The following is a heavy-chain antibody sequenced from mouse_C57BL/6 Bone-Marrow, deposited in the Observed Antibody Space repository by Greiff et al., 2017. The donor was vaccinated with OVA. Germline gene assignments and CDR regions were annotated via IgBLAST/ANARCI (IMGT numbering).Heavy chain of an antibody. J-gene: IGHJ4*01. CDR2: INPNNGGT. CDR1: GYTFTDYY. Sequence: EVKLQQSGPELVKPGASVKISCKASGYTFTDYYMNWVKQSHGKSLEWIGDINPNNGGTSYNQKFKGKATLTVDKSSSTAYMELRSLTSEDSAVYYCARDYGYYAMDYWGQGTSVTVSS. V-gene: IGHV1-26*01. CDR3: ARDYGYYAMDY. D-gene: IGHD1-1*01.